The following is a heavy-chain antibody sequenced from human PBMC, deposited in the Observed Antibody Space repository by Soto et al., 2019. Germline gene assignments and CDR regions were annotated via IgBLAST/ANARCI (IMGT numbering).Heavy chain of an antibody. CDR1: GCAVSSDA. D-gene: IGHD2-15*01. CDR3: ANKRWDVYADTGSRYPHYRMDV. Sequence: GGSLRLSGAAAGCAVSSDAMSWVRQAPGKGLAWVAGIIVSGGSTYYADSVKGRFTISRDNAKTTLYLQMQSLRDEDTARYFCANKRWDVYADTGSRYPHYRMDVWGQGTPVTVSS. J-gene: IGHJ6*02. CDR2: IIVSGGST. V-gene: IGHV3-23*01.